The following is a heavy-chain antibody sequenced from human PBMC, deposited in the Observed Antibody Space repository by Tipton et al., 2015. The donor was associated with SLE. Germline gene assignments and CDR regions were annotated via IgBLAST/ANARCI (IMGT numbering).Heavy chain of an antibody. J-gene: IGHJ4*02. D-gene: IGHD3-10*01. CDR3: ANNKRVGSYFDY. V-gene: IGHV4-4*07. Sequence: TLSLTCSVSSDSISSYSWNWIRQPAGKGLEWIGRMYASGSTNFNPSLESRVTMSLDMSKNQFSLNLRSVTAADTAVYYCANNKRVGSYFDYWGQGTLVTVSS. CDR1: SDSISSYS. CDR2: MYASGST.